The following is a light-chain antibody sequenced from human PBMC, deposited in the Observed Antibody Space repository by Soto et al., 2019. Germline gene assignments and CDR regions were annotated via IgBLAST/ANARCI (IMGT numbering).Light chain of an antibody. CDR2: SNN. CDR1: SSNIGSNT. J-gene: IGLJ2*01. CDR3: AAWDDSLNGVV. V-gene: IGLV1-44*01. Sequence: QPVLTQPPSASGTPGQRVTISCSGSSSNIGSNTVNWYQQLPGTAPKLLIYSNNQRPSGVPDRFSGSKSGTSASLAISGLHSEDEADYYCAAWDDSLNGVVFGGGTKVTVL.